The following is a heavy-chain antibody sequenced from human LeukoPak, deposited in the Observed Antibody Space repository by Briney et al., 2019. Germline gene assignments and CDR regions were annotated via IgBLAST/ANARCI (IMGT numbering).Heavy chain of an antibody. CDR3: ARDPRDGYNYGFDY. V-gene: IGHV3-48*04. CDR2: ISSSGSTI. Sequence: GGSLRLSCAASGFTFSSYWMSWVRQAPGKGLEWVSYISSSGSTIYYADSVKGRFTISRDNAKNSLYLQMNSLRAEDTAVYYCARDPRDGYNYGFDYWGQGTLVTVSS. J-gene: IGHJ4*02. CDR1: GFTFSSYW. D-gene: IGHD5-24*01.